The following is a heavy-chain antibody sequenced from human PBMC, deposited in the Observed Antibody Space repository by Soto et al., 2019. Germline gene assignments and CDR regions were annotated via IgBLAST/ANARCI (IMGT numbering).Heavy chain of an antibody. J-gene: IGHJ3*02. CDR3: AKDLRYDILTGYYMGVGAFDI. V-gene: IGHV3-30*18. Sequence: QVQLVESGGGVVQPGRSLRLACVASGFTFSSYGMHWVRQAPGKGLEWVAVISYDGRNKYFADSVKGRFTIYRDNSKNTLFLQISTLRVEDTAVYYCAKDLRYDILTGYYMGVGAFDIWGQGTMVTVSS. D-gene: IGHD3-9*01. CDR2: ISYDGRNK. CDR1: GFTFSSYG.